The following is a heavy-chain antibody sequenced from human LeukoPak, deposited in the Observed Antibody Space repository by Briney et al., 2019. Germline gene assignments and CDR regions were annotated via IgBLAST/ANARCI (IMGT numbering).Heavy chain of an antibody. CDR2: IRYDGSNK. V-gene: IGHV3-30*02. Sequence: GGSLRLSCVASGFTFSSYGMHWVRQAPGKWLEWVTFIRYDGSNKYYADSVKGRFTISRDNSKNTLYLQMNSLRAEDTAVYYCAKVDYYDSSGPEEWGQGTMVTVSS. J-gene: IGHJ3*01. D-gene: IGHD3-22*01. CDR3: AKVDYYDSSGPEE. CDR1: GFTFSSYG.